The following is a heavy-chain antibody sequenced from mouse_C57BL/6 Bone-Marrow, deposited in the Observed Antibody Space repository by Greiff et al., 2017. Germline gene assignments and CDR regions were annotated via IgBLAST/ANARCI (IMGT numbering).Heavy chain of an antibody. J-gene: IGHJ3*01. D-gene: IGHD2-14*01. CDR3: ARGKYDGPY. V-gene: IGHV1-87*01. Sequence: VQLQESGAELARPGASVKLSCKASGYTFTSYWMQWIKQRPGQGLEWIGAIYPGDGNTKFAQRFKGKATLTADKSSSTAYMQLSSLSSEDSAVYYCARGKYDGPYWGQGTLVTVSA. CDR2: IYPGDGNT. CDR1: GYTFTSYW.